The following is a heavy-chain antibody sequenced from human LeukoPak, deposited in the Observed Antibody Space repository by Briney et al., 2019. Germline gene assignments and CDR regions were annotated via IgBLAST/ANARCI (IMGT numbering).Heavy chain of an antibody. V-gene: IGHV3-74*01. Sequence: WGSLRLSCAASGFTFSSYSMNWVRQAPGKGLVWVSRINSDGSSTSYADSVKGRFTISRDNAKNTLYLQMNSLRAEDTAVYYCAREEMATIRGIDYWGQGTLVTVSS. CDR3: AREEMATIRGIDY. D-gene: IGHD5-24*01. CDR1: GFTFSSYS. CDR2: INSDGSST. J-gene: IGHJ4*02.